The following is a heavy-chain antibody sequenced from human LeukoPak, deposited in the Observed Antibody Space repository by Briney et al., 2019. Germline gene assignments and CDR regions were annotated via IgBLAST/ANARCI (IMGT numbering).Heavy chain of an antibody. CDR1: GGSFSGYY. V-gene: IGHV4-34*01. J-gene: IGHJ4*02. D-gene: IGHD2-15*01. CDR2: INHSGST. Sequence: PSETLSLTSAVYGGSFSGYYWNWIRQPPGKGLEWMGEINHSGSTNYNPPLKSRVTISVDTSKNQFSLKLSSVTAADTAVYYCARGSSGCSGGSCYSAVGDYWGQGTLVTVSS. CDR3: ARGSSGCSGGSCYSAVGDY.